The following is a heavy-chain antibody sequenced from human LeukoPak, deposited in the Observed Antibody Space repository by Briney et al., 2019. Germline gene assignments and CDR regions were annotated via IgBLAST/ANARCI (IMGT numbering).Heavy chain of an antibody. CDR2: IWYDGSNK. D-gene: IGHD3-16*01. J-gene: IGHJ4*02. V-gene: IGHV3-33*01. CDR3: ARDEGEDRGDY. CDR1: GFTFSSYG. Sequence: PGGSLRLSCAASGFTFSSYGMHWVRQAPGKGLEWVAVIWYDGSNKYYADSVKGRFTISRDNSKNTLYLQMNSLRAEDTAVYYCARDEGEDRGDYWGQGTLVTVSS.